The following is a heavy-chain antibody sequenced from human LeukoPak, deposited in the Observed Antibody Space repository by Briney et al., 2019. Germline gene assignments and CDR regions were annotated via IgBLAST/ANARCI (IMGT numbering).Heavy chain of an antibody. J-gene: IGHJ4*02. CDR3: ARAGGGSSPNPFDY. D-gene: IGHD6-6*01. Sequence: GASVKVSCKASGYTFTSYGISWVRQAPGQGLEWMGGIIPIFGTANYAQKFQGRVTITADESTSTAYMELSSLRSEDTAVYYCARAGGGSSPNPFDYWGQGTLVTVSS. CDR2: IIPIFGTA. CDR1: GYTFTSYG. V-gene: IGHV1-69*13.